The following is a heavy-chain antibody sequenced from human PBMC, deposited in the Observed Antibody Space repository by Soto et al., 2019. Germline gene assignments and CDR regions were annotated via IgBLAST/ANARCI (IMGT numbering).Heavy chain of an antibody. CDR2: IYYSGST. CDR3: ARHGIGGNPQVGYFDY. CDR1: GGSISSSSYY. D-gene: IGHD2-15*01. J-gene: IGHJ4*02. Sequence: QLQLQESGPGLVKPSETLSLTCTVSGGSISSSSYYWGWIRQPPGKGLEWIGSIYYSGSTYYNPSLKSRVTISVDTSKNQFSLKLSSVTAADTAVYYCARHGIGGNPQVGYFDYWGQGTLVTVSS. V-gene: IGHV4-39*01.